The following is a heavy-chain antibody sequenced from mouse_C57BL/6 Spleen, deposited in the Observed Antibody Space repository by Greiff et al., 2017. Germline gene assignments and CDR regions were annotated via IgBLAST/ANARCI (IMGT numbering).Heavy chain of an antibody. Sequence: QVQLQQSGAELVKPGASVKLSCKASGYAFSSYWMNWVKQRPGKGLEWIGKIYPGDGATNYNVKFKGKATLPAAKSSITAYMQLSSLASEDSAVSFSARGDSSYVFFGDWGPGATLTVSS. V-gene: IGHV1-80*01. CDR1: GYAFSSYW. J-gene: IGHJ2*01. D-gene: IGHD1-1*01. CDR3: ARGDSSYVFFGD. CDR2: IYPGDGAT.